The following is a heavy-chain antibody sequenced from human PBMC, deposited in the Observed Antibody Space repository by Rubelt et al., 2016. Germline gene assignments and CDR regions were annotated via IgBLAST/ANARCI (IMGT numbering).Heavy chain of an antibody. D-gene: IGHD1-26*01. CDR1: GGSFSGYY. J-gene: IGHJ4*02. CDR3: ARVLVGATLPQYFDY. Sequence: QVQLQQWGAGLLRPSETLSLTCAVYGGSFSGYYWSWIRQPPGKGLEWIGEINHSGSTNYNPSLKSRVTRSVDTSKNQFSLKLSSVTAADTAVYYCARVLVGATLPQYFDYWGQGTLVTVSS. V-gene: IGHV4-34*01. CDR2: INHSGST.